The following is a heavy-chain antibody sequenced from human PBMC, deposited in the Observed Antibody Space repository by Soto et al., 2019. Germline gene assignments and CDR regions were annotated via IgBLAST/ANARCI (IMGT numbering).Heavy chain of an antibody. Sequence: EVQLLESGGGLVQPEGSLRLSCAASGFTFSSYAMSWVRQAPGKGLEWVSTISGSGGNTYYADSVKGRFTISRDSSKNTLYLQMHSLRVEDTAVYHCSKEFCQLRCPFAYWGQGNLVTVSS. CDR2: ISGSGGNT. V-gene: IGHV3-23*01. J-gene: IGHJ4*02. CDR1: GFTFSSYA. D-gene: IGHD4-17*01. CDR3: SKEFCQLRCPFAY.